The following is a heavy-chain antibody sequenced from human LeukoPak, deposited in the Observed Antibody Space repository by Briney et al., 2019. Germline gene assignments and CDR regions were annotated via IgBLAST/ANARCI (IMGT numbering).Heavy chain of an antibody. Sequence: QPGGSPRLSCAASGFTFSSYAMSWVRQAPGKGLEWVSVIYSGGSTYYADSVKGRFTISRDNSKNTLYLQMNSLRAEDTAVYYCARGGLWFGELWGQGTLVTVSS. CDR3: ARGGLWFGEL. D-gene: IGHD3-10*01. J-gene: IGHJ4*02. CDR1: GFTFSSYA. V-gene: IGHV3-53*01. CDR2: IYSGGST.